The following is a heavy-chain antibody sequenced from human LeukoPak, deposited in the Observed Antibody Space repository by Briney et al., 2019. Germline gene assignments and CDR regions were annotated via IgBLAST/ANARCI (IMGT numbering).Heavy chain of an antibody. CDR2: SSLAGQT. CDR3: SRESGPFCPFGH. Sequence: PSGTLSLTCGVSGGSISGTNWWSWVRQPPGQGLEWIGESSLAGQTNYNPSLTGRVTMSLDKSSNQLSLHLTSVTAADTATYYCSRESGPFCPFGHWGQGTLVIVSS. V-gene: IGHV4-4*02. D-gene: IGHD1-26*01. J-gene: IGHJ4*02. CDR1: GGSISGTNW.